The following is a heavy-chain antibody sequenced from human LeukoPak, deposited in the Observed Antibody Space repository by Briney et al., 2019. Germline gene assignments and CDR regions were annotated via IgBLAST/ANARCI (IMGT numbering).Heavy chain of an antibody. V-gene: IGHV1-2*02. D-gene: IGHD3-3*01. CDR1: GYTFTGYY. CDR2: INPNSGGT. CDR3: ARDFYLSGDFWSGYHWLFDY. J-gene: IGHJ4*02. Sequence: ASVKVSCKASGYTFTGYYMHWVRQAPGQGLEWMGWINPNSGGTNYAQKFQGRVTMTRDTSISTAYMELSRLRSDDTAVYYCARDFYLSGDFWSGYHWLFDYWGQGTLVTVSS.